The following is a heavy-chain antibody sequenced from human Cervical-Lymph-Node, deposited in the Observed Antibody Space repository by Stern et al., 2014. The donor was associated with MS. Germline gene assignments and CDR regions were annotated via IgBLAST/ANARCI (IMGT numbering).Heavy chain of an antibody. D-gene: IGHD6-13*01. CDR2: LTPMFGTS. J-gene: IGHJ4*02. V-gene: IGHV1-69*01. CDR3: ARDQGGIADS. CDR1: GGSFSMDT. Sequence: VQLVESGAEVKKPGSSVKVSCKASGGSFSMDTISWVRQAPGQGLEWMGGLTPMFGTSNYARKFQGRVTTPADAYTSTAYMELTSLRSEDTAVYFCARDQGGIADSWGQGTLGIVAS.